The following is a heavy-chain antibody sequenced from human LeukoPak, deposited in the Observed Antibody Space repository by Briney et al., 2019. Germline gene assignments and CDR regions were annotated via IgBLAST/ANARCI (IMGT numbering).Heavy chain of an antibody. D-gene: IGHD1-7*01. J-gene: IGHJ4*02. CDR2: IYHRGST. CDR1: GGSISSSNW. V-gene: IGHV4-4*02. Sequence: SGTLSLTCAVSGGSISSSNWWSWVRQPPGKGLEWIGEIYHRGSTNYNPSLKSRVTISVDKSKNQFSLKLSSVTAADTAVYYCARRRITGTTSFDYWGQGTLVTVSS. CDR3: ARRRITGTTSFDY.